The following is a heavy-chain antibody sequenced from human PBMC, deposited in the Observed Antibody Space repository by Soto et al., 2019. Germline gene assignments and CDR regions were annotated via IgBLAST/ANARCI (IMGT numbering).Heavy chain of an antibody. J-gene: IGHJ4*02. CDR2: VYYRGRS. V-gene: IGHV4-39*01. CDR3: VSQRTTVPTQAYFDY. D-gene: IGHD4-17*01. CDR1: GGSVTNSSYY. Sequence: SETLSLTCTVSGGSVTNSSYYWGWIRQSPGKGLEWIGSVYYRGRSYSKSSVKSRVSISVDTSKNRFSLSLNSVTASDTAVYFCVSQRTTVPTQAYFDYWGPGALVPVSS.